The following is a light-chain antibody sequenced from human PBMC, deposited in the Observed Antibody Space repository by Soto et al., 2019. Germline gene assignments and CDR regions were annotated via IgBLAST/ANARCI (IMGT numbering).Light chain of an antibody. Sequence: QSALTQPASVSGSPGQSITIFCTGTSSDIGAYNYVSWYQQHPGKAPKLMIYEVSNRPSGVSNRFSGSKSGNTASLTISGLQAEDEADYYCSSYTTSTTRIIFGGGTKLTVL. CDR2: EVS. CDR3: SSYTTSTTRII. V-gene: IGLV2-14*01. CDR1: SSDIGAYNY. J-gene: IGLJ2*01.